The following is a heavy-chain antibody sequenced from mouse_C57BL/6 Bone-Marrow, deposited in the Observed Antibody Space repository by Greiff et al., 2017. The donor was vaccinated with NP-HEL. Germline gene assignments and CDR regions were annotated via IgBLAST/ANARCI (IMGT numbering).Heavy chain of an antibody. V-gene: IGHV5-12*01. D-gene: IGHD1-1*01. CDR3: ARPLYYYGSLFDY. J-gene: IGHJ2*01. Sequence: EVKLVESGGGLVQPGGSLKLSCAASGFTFSDYYMYWVRQTPEKRLEWVAYISNGGGSTYYPDTVKGRFTISRDNAKTTLYLQMSRLKSEDTAMYYCARPLYYYGSLFDYWCQGTTLTVSS. CDR2: ISNGGGST. CDR1: GFTFSDYY.